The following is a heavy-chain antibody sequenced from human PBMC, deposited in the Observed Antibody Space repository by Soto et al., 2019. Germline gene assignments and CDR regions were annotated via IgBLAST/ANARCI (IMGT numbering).Heavy chain of an antibody. CDR2: ISSSSTI. Sequence: GGSLRLSCAASGFSFSTYAMHWVRQAPGKGLEWVSYISSSSTIYYADSVKGRFTISRDNAKNSLYLQMNSLRDEDTAVYYCARVIMDVWGQGTTVTVSS. CDR3: ARVIMDV. V-gene: IGHV3-48*02. J-gene: IGHJ6*02. CDR1: GFSFSTYA.